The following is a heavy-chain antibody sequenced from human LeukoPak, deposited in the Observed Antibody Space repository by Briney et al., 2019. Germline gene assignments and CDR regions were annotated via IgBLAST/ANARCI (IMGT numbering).Heavy chain of an antibody. J-gene: IGHJ4*02. CDR2: IYYSGST. V-gene: IGHV4-59*12. Sequence: SEPLSLTCTVSGGSISSYYWSWIRQPPGKGLERIGYIYYSGSTNYNPSLKSRVTISVDTSKNQFSLKLSSVTAADTAVYYCARVSYYDSSGNRGAFDYWGQGTLVTVSS. CDR1: GGSISSYY. D-gene: IGHD3-22*01. CDR3: ARVSYYDSSGNRGAFDY.